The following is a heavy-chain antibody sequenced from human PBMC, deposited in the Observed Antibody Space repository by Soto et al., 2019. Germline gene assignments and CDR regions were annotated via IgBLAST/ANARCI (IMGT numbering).Heavy chain of an antibody. D-gene: IGHD2-2*01. J-gene: IGHJ4*02. CDR3: ARESDCSSTSCHDY. V-gene: IGHV4-4*02. CDR1: GGSISSSNW. CDR2: IYHSGST. Sequence: SETLSLTFAVSGGSISSSNWWSWVRQPPGKGLEWIGEIYHSGSTNYNPSLKSRVTISVDKSKNQFSLKLSSVTAADTAVYYCARESDCSSTSCHDYWGQGTLVTVSS.